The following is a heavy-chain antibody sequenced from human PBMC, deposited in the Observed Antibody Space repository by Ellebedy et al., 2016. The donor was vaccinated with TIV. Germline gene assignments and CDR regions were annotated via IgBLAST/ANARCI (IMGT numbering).Heavy chain of an antibody. Sequence: ASVKVSCKASGYTFTSYGISWVRQAPGQGLEWMGWISAYNGNTNYAQKLQGRVTMTTDTSTSTAYMELRSLRSDDTAVYYCARSEWWLPSQLTYGSGSYWGFDYWGQGTLVTVSS. CDR2: ISAYNGNT. CDR3: ARSEWWLPSQLTYGSGSYWGFDY. D-gene: IGHD3-10*01. J-gene: IGHJ4*02. CDR1: GYTFTSYG. V-gene: IGHV1-18*04.